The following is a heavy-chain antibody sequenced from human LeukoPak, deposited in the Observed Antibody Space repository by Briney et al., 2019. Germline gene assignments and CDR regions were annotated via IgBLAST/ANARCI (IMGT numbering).Heavy chain of an antibody. CDR1: GGSISSYY. Sequence: PSETLSLTCTVSGGSISSYYWSWIRQPPGKGLEWIGEINHSGSTNYNPSLKSRVTISVDTSKNQFSLKLSSVTAADTAVYYCARGNTYYDFWSGYLGFGYFDYWGQGTLVTVSS. CDR3: ARGNTYYDFWSGYLGFGYFDY. D-gene: IGHD3-3*01. J-gene: IGHJ4*02. V-gene: IGHV4-34*01. CDR2: INHSGST.